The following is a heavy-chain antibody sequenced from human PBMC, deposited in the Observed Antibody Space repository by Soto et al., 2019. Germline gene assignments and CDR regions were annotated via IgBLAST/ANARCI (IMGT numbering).Heavy chain of an antibody. J-gene: IGHJ4*02. CDR3: ATVYCSGGSCYSIDY. V-gene: IGHV1-46*01. Sequence: QVQLVQSGAEVKKPGASVKVSCKASGYTFTSYYMHWVRQAPGQGLEWMGIINPSNSTPYTQKFQGRVTLTRDTSTSTVYMELSRLRSEDTAVYYCATVYCSGGSCYSIDYWGQGTLVTVSS. CDR1: GYTFTSYY. CDR2: INPSNST. D-gene: IGHD2-15*01.